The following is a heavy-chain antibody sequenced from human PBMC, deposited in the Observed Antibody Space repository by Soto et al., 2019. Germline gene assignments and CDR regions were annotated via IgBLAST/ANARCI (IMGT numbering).Heavy chain of an antibody. J-gene: IGHJ6*02. CDR3: ARLSGPMTAGYKGLDV. CDR1: GGSTTSYY. V-gene: IGHV4-59*01. Sequence: PSETLSLTCTVSGGSTTSYYCSWIRQPPWQGLEWIGYIHSSGNTNYSPSLKSRLTISLDTSQNQFSLRLSSVTAADTAVYYCARLSGPMTAGYKGLDVWGQGITVTVSS. CDR2: IHSSGNT. D-gene: IGHD3-3*01.